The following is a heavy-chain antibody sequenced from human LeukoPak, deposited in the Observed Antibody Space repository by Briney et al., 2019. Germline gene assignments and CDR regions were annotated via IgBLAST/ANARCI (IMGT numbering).Heavy chain of an antibody. CDR2: IYYSGST. J-gene: IGHJ5*02. D-gene: IGHD3-10*01. CDR3: ARDLDYYGSGELHWFDP. Sequence: PSETLSLTCAVYGGSFSGYYWGWIRQPPGKGLEWIGSIYYSGSTYYNPSLKSRVTISVDTSKNQFSLKLSSVTAADTAVYYCARDLDYYGSGELHWFDPWGQGTPVTVSS. V-gene: IGHV4-34*01. CDR1: GGSFSGYY.